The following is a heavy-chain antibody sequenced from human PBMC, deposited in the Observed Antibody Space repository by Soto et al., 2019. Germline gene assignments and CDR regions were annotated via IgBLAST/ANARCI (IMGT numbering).Heavy chain of an antibody. CDR2: IFSNDEN. CDR1: GFSLSNARMG. V-gene: IGHV2-26*01. CDR3: SRGPAQAGSGDWDFHP. J-gene: IGHJ2*01. Sequence: QVTLKESGPVLVKPTETLTLTCTVSGFSLSNARMGVSWIRQPPGKALEWLAHIFSNDENSYSTSLKSRLTNPKDPPKSQGGLYMTNQDPLDTTTYYLSRGPAQAGSGDWDFHPWGRGTLVTVSS. D-gene: IGHD3-10*01.